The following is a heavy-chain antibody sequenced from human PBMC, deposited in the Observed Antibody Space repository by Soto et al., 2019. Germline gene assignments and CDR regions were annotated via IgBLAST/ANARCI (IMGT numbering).Heavy chain of an antibody. CDR1: GGSANSRSDY. CDR2: VHYSGST. Sequence: PSETLSLTCTVSGGSANSRSDYWGWIRQPPGKGLEWIGSVHYSGSTYINPSLQSRVTISVDTSRNQFSLKLSSVTASDTAVYYCARQPRGQSYGERGHCFDYWGQGTLVTVSS. D-gene: IGHD5-18*01. V-gene: IGHV4-39*01. CDR3: ARQPRGQSYGERGHCFDY. J-gene: IGHJ4*02.